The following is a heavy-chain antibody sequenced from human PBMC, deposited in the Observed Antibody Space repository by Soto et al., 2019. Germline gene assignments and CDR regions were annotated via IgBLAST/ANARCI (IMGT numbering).Heavy chain of an antibody. CDR3: ARHPPIAVAAIDY. D-gene: IGHD6-19*01. CDR1: GGSISSGGTGSY. J-gene: IGHJ4*02. CDR2: IYYTGNT. Sequence: SETLSLTCTVSGGSISSGGTGSYWTWIRQLPGKGLEWIGYIYYTGNTYYNPSLKSRVTISVDTSKNQFSLKLSSVTAADTAVYYCARHPPIAVAAIDYWGQGTLVTVSS. V-gene: IGHV4-39*01.